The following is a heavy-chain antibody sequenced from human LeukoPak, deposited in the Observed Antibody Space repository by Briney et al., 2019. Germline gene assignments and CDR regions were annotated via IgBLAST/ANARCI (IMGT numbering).Heavy chain of an antibody. CDR1: GFTFSSYG. D-gene: IGHD1-26*01. CDR2: ISYDGSNK. CDR3: AKDGGSGSLDY. J-gene: IGHJ4*02. V-gene: IGHV3-30*18. Sequence: GRPLRLSCAASGFTFSSYGMHWVRQAPGKGLEWVAVISYDGSNKYYADSVKGRFTISRDNSKNTLYLQMNSLRAEDTAVYYCAKDGGSGSLDYWGQGTLVTVSS.